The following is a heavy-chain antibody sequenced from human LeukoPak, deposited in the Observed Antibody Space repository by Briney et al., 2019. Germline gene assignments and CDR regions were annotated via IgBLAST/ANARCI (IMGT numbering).Heavy chain of an antibody. CDR2: IYHSGST. J-gene: IGHJ4*02. V-gene: IGHV4-38-2*01. CDR1: GYSISNGYY. Sequence: PSETLSLTCAVSGYSISNGYYWAWIRQPPGKGLEWIGSIYHSGSTYYKPSLKSRVTISVDTSKNQFSLNVNSVTATDTAVYYCAGHGGHSGFDPYDFWGQGTLVTVSS. CDR3: AGHGGHSGFDPYDF. D-gene: IGHD5-12*01.